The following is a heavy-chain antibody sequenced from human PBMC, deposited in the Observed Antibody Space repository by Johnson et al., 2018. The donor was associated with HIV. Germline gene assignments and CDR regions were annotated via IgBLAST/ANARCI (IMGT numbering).Heavy chain of an antibody. CDR3: AIIPPGGAGKGADAFDI. J-gene: IGHJ3*02. D-gene: IGHD3-16*01. V-gene: IGHV3-30*04. CDR1: GFTFSSYA. Sequence: QVQLVESGGGLVQPGGSLRLSCAASGFTFSSYAMHWVRQAPGKGLEWVAVISYDGSNKYYADSVKGRFTIPRDNSKNTLYLQMNSLRAEDTAVYYCAIIPPGGAGKGADAFDIWGQGTMVTVSS. CDR2: ISYDGSNK.